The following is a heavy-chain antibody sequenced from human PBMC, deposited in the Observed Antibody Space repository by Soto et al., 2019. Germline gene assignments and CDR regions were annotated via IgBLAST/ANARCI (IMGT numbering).Heavy chain of an antibody. CDR3: ARRAEQQRVLHTPAPLAY. D-gene: IGHD6-13*01. CDR1: GGSISSSSYY. CDR2: IYYSGST. J-gene: IGHJ4*02. Sequence: SETLSLTCTVSGGSISSSSYYWGWIRQPPGKGLEWIGSIYYSGSTYYNPSLKSRVTISVDTSKNQFSLKLSSVTAADTAVYYCARRAEQQRVLHTPAPLAYWGQGTLVTVSS. V-gene: IGHV4-39*01.